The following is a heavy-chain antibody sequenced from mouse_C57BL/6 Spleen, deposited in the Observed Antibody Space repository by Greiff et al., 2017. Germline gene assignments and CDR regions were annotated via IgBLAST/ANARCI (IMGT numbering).Heavy chain of an antibody. Sequence: VQLQQSGPELVKPGASVKISCKASGYAFSSSWMNWVKQRPGKGLEWIGRIYPGDGDTNYNGKFKGKATLTADKSSSTAYMQLSSLTSEDSAVYFCARGAYSNYGYFDYWGQGTTLTVSS. J-gene: IGHJ2*01. V-gene: IGHV1-82*01. CDR3: ARGAYSNYGYFDY. D-gene: IGHD2-5*01. CDR1: GYAFSSSW. CDR2: IYPGDGDT.